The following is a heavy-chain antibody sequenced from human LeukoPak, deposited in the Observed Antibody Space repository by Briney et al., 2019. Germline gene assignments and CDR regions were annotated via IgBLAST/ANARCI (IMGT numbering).Heavy chain of an antibody. J-gene: IGHJ1*01. CDR3: ARPSTKYSSSSGYFQH. D-gene: IGHD6-6*01. Sequence: SETLSLTCTVSGGSISSYSYHWGWIRQPPGKGLEWIGSIYYSGSMYYNPSLKSRVTISVDTSKNQFSLKLSSVTAADTAVYYCARPSTKYSSSSGYFQHWGQGTLVTVSS. CDR1: GGSISSYSYH. V-gene: IGHV4-39*01. CDR2: IYYSGSM.